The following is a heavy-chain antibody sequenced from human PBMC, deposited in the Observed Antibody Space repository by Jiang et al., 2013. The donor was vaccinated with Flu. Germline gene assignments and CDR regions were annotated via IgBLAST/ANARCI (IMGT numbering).Heavy chain of an antibody. D-gene: IGHD2-21*02. CDR3: ARVRSGGDSPVLLAFDI. V-gene: IGHV3-30-3*01. CDR1: GFTFSSYA. CDR2: ISYDGSNK. Sequence: VQPGRSLRLSCAASGFTFSSYAMHWVRQAPGKGLEWVAVISYDGSNKYYADSVKGRFTISRDNSKNTLYLQMNSLRAEDTAVYYCARVRSGGDSPVLLAFDIWGQGTMVTVSS. J-gene: IGHJ3*02.